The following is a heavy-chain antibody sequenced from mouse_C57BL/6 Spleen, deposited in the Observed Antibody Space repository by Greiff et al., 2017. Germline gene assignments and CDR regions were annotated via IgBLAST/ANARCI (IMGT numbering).Heavy chain of an antibody. D-gene: IGHD1-1*01. CDR3: ARQITTVVATFDY. V-gene: IGHV1-9*01. CDR2: ILPGSGRT. J-gene: IGHJ2*01. Sequence: VQLQQSGAELMQPGASVKLSCKATGYTFTGYWIEWVKQRPGHGLEWIGEILPGSGRTNYNEKFKGKATFTADTSSNTAYMQLSSLTTEDSAIYYCARQITTVVATFDYWGQGTTLTVAS. CDR1: GYTFTGYW.